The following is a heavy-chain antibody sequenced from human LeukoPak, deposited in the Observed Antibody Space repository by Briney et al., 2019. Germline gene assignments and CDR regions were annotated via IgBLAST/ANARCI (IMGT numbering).Heavy chain of an antibody. Sequence: GGSLRLSCTASGFTFGDYAMSWVRQAPGKGLEWAGFIRSKAYGGTTEYAASVKGRFTISRDDSKSIAYLQMNSLKTEDTAVYYCTRARAGTLWYFDYWGQGTLVTVSS. D-gene: IGHD1-1*01. J-gene: IGHJ4*02. CDR1: GFTFGDYA. CDR3: TRARAGTLWYFDY. V-gene: IGHV3-49*04. CDR2: IRSKAYGGTT.